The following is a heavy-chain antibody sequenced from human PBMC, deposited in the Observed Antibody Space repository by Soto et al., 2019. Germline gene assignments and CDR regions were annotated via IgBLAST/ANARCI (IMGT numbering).Heavy chain of an antibody. Sequence: VEMVQSGAEVKKPGASVRVSCKASGYTFTDYFIHWVRQAPGQGLEWMGWINPNSGGTNYAQKFQGRVTMTRDTSITTVYLVLSRLRSDDTATYYCVRDTKIPANAIHDGRWGQGTLVTVSS. CDR1: GYTFTDYF. J-gene: IGHJ4*02. CDR3: VRDTKIPANAIHDGR. CDR2: INPNSGGT. D-gene: IGHD2-2*01. V-gene: IGHV1-2*02.